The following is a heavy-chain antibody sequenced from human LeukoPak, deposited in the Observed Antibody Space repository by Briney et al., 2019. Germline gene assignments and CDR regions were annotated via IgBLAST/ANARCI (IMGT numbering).Heavy chain of an antibody. V-gene: IGHV3-9*01. CDR3: AKDESRGGFAPGYFYGMGV. D-gene: IGHD3-16*01. CDR2: ISWSGTTT. CDR1: GFRFDDYG. Sequence: PGGSLRLSCVVSGFRFDDYGMHWVRQAPGNGLEWVSGISWSGTTTGYADSVKGRFTISRDSAKNSLYLQMDSLRVEDTGLYYCAKDESRGGFAPGYFYGMGVWGQGTTVTVSS. J-gene: IGHJ6*02.